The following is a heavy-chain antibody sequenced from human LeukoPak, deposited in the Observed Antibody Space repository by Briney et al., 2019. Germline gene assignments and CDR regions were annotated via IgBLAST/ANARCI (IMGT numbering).Heavy chain of an antibody. CDR2: ISSSSSYI. Sequence: GGSLRLSCAASGFTFSSYSMNLVRQAPGKGLEWVSSISSSSSYIYYADSVKGRFTISRDNAKNSLYLQMNSLRAEDTAVYYCARDYGSGSYFGYWGQGTLVTVSS. CDR1: GFTFSSYS. J-gene: IGHJ4*02. D-gene: IGHD3-10*01. V-gene: IGHV3-21*01. CDR3: ARDYGSGSYFGY.